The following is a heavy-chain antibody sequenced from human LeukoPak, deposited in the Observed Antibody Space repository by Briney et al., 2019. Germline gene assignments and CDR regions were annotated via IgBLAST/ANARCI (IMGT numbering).Heavy chain of an antibody. Sequence: ASVKVSCKASGYTFTDYYIHWVRQAPGQGLEWMGWINPNSGGTIYSQQFQGRVTMTRDTSISTAYMELSRLRSDDTAVYYCARDFLGLLWFGESPVNWGQGTLVTVSS. CDR3: ARDFLGLLWFGESPVN. CDR2: INPNSGGT. D-gene: IGHD3-10*01. CDR1: GYTFTDYY. V-gene: IGHV1-2*02. J-gene: IGHJ4*02.